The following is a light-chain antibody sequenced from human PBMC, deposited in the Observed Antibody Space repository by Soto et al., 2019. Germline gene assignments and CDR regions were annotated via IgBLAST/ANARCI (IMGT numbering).Light chain of an antibody. Sequence: DIQMTQSLSTLSASVGDRVTITCRASQSISSWLAWYQQKPGTAPKLLIYKASTLQSGVPSRFSGSGSGTEFTLTISSLQPDDSATYYCQQYNDNWTFGQGTKVEIK. V-gene: IGKV1-5*03. CDR1: QSISSW. J-gene: IGKJ1*01. CDR2: KAS. CDR3: QQYNDNWT.